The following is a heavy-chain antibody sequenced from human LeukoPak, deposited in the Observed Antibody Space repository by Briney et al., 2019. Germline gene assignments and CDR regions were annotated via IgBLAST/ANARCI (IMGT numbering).Heavy chain of an antibody. J-gene: IGHJ6*02. CDR2: IRCKSDGGTT. V-gene: IGHV3-15*01. Sequence: GGSLRLSCAASGFTFSNAWMGWVRQAPGKGLEWVGRIRCKSDGGTTEYAVPVKGRFTIARDDSKNTLYLQMNSLKSEDTAVYYCTTHLFPLCYYYAMDVWGQGATVTVSS. CDR3: TTHLFPLCYYYAMDV. CDR1: GFTFSNAW.